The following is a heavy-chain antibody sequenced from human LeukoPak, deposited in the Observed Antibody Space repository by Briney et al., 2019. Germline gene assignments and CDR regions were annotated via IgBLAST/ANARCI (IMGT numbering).Heavy chain of an antibody. V-gene: IGHV1-69*04. J-gene: IGHJ4*02. D-gene: IGHD2-15*01. Sequence: VASVKVSCKASGGTFSSYAISWVRQAPGQGLEWMGRIIPIFGIANYAQKFQGRVTITADKSTSTAYMELSSLRSEDTAVYYCARDRGLVVAAIGYLDYWAREPWSPSPQ. CDR2: IIPIFGIA. CDR3: ARDRGLVVAAIGYLDY. CDR1: GGTFSSYA.